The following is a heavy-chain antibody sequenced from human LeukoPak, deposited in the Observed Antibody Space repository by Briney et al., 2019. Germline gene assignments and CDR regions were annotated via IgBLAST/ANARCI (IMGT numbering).Heavy chain of an antibody. CDR1: GYSFTSYW. V-gene: IGHV5-51*01. CDR2: IYPGDSDT. D-gene: IGHD3-10*01. Sequence: GESLKISCQGSGYSFTSYWIGWVRQMPGKGLEWMGIIYPGDSDTRYSPSFQGQVTISADKSISTAYLQWSSLKASDTAMYYCARQKVTVVRGVIITEYFDYWGQGTLVTVSS. J-gene: IGHJ4*02. CDR3: ARQKVTVVRGVIITEYFDY.